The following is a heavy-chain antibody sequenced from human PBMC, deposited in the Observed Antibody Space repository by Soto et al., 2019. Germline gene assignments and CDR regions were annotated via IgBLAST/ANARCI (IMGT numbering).Heavy chain of an antibody. Sequence: GGSLRLSCAASGFTFSSYAMYWVRQAPGKGLEWVAVISYDGSNKYYADSVKGRFTISRDNSKNTLYLQMNSLRAEDTAVYYCARDGVRRTTKQQLVRVYGMDVWGQGTTVTVSS. D-gene: IGHD6-13*01. V-gene: IGHV3-30-3*01. J-gene: IGHJ6*02. CDR3: ARDGVRRTTKQQLVRVYGMDV. CDR1: GFTFSSYA. CDR2: ISYDGSNK.